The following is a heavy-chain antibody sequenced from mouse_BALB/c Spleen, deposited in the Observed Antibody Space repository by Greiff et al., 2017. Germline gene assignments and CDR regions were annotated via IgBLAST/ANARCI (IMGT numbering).Heavy chain of an antibody. Sequence: VQRVESGAELVRPGTSVKVSCKASGYAFTNYLIEWVKQRPGQGLEWIGVINPGSGGTNYNEKFKGKATLTADKSSSTAYMQLSSLTSDDSAVYFCARRGGYDALDYWGQGTTLTVSS. CDR1: GYAFTNYL. J-gene: IGHJ2*01. CDR3: ARRGGYDALDY. V-gene: IGHV1-54*01. D-gene: IGHD2-2*01. CDR2: INPGSGGT.